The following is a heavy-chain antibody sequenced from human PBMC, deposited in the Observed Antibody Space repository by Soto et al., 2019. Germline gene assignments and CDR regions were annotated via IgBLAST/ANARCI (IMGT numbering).Heavy chain of an antibody. V-gene: IGHV3-23*01. D-gene: IGHD3-22*01. CDR2: ISGSGGST. Sequence: EVQLLESGGGLVQPGGSLRLSCAASGFTFSSYAMSWVRQAPGKGLEWVSAISGSGGSTYYADSVKGRFTISRDNSKNTLYLQMNSLRAEDTAVYYCANGIGADTYYYDSSGFFDYWGQGTLVTVSS. CDR3: ANGIGADTYYYDSSGFFDY. J-gene: IGHJ4*02. CDR1: GFTFSSYA.